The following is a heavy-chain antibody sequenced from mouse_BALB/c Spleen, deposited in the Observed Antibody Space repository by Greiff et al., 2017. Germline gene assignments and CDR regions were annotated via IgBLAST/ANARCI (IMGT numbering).Heavy chain of an antibody. J-gene: IGHJ3*01. D-gene: IGHD1-1*01. CDR2: RWAGGST. CDR3: ARDIDYVSSYFAY. Sequence: QVQLQQSGPGLVEPSQSLSITCTVSGFSLTSYGVHWVRQPPGKGLEWLGVRWAGGSTNYNSDLMSKLSISKDNSKSQVFLKMKSLPTDDTSMYYCARDIDYVSSYFAYWGQGTLVTVSA. CDR1: GFSLTSYG. V-gene: IGHV2-9*02.